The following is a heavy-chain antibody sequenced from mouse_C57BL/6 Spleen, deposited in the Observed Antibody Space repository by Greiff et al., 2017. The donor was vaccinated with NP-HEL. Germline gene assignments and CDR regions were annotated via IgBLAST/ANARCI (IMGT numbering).Heavy chain of an antibody. CDR3: ANADDGSTGCAY. CDR2: IDPSDSYT. Sequence: QVQLQQPGAELVKPGASVKLSCKASGYTFTSYWMQWVKQRPGQGLEWIGEIDPSDSYTNYNQKFKGKATLTVDTSSSTAYMQLSSLTSEDSAVYYCANADDGSTGCAYWGQGTLVTVSA. CDR1: GYTFTSYW. D-gene: IGHD1-1*01. J-gene: IGHJ3*01. V-gene: IGHV1-50*01.